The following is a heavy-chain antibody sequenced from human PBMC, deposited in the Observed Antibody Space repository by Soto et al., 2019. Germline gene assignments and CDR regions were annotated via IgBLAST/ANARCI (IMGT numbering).Heavy chain of an antibody. D-gene: IGHD3-10*01. J-gene: IGHJ4*02. Sequence: SVKVSCKASGGTFSSYAISWVRQAPGQGLEWMEGIIPIFGTANYAQKFQGRVTITADESTSTAYMELSSLRSEDTAVYYCARDFYGSGFPGGYWGQGTLVTVSS. CDR1: GGTFSSYA. V-gene: IGHV1-69*13. CDR3: ARDFYGSGFPGGY. CDR2: IIPIFGTA.